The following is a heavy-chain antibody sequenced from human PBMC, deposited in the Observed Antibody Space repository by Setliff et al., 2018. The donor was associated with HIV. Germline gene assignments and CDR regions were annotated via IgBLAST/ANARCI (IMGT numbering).Heavy chain of an antibody. CDR2: IDRDGSET. Sequence: PGRSLRLSCVASRFTFNDYWMSWVRQAPGKGLEWVANIDRDGSETNYVDSVKGRFTIFRDNAKSSMYLQMNSLRAEDTAIYYCARKFRPGHGVDVWGQGTTVTVSS. V-gene: IGHV3-7*01. D-gene: IGHD3-10*01. CDR3: ARKFRPGHGVDV. CDR1: RFTFNDYW. J-gene: IGHJ6*02.